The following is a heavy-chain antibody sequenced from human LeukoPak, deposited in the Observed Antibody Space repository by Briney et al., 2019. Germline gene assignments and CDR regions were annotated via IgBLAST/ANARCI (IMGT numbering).Heavy chain of an antibody. CDR2: ISSSSSYI. V-gene: IGHV3-21*01. CDR3: TTGIGNYYYY. D-gene: IGHD1-14*01. Sequence: PGGSLRLSCAASGFTFSSYSMNWVRQAPGKGLEWVSSISSSSSYIYYADSVKGRFTISRDNAKNSLYLQMNSLRAEDTAVYYCTTGIGNYYYYWGQGTLVTVAS. CDR1: GFTFSSYS. J-gene: IGHJ4*02.